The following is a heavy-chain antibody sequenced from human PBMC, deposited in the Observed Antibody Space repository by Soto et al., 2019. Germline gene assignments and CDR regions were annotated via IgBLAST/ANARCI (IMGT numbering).Heavy chain of an antibody. CDR1: GYTFTSYA. CDR3: ARGSGYYYCDDY. D-gene: IGHD3-22*01. V-gene: IGHV1-3*05. CDR2: INAGNGNT. Sequence: QVQLVQSGAEEKKPGASVKVSCKASGYTFTSYAMHWVRQAPGQRLEWMGWINAGNGNTKYSKKFQGRVTITRDTSASTAYMELSRLRSEDTAVYYCARGSGYYYCDDYWGQGTLVTVSS. J-gene: IGHJ4*02.